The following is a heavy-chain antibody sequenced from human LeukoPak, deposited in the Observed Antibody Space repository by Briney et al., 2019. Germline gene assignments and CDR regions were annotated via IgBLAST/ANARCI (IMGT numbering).Heavy chain of an antibody. V-gene: IGHV3-48*03. J-gene: IGHJ4*01. CDR2: ISSSGSTI. Sequence: GGSLRLSCAASGFTFSSYEMNWVRQAPGKGLEWVSYISSSGSTIYYADSVKGRFTISRDNAKNSLYLQMNSLRAEDAGVYFCARDPRGPTGYDSSGRDTFDLWGQGTLVTVSS. CDR3: ARDPRGPTGYDSSGRDTFDL. D-gene: IGHD3-22*01. CDR1: GFTFSSYE.